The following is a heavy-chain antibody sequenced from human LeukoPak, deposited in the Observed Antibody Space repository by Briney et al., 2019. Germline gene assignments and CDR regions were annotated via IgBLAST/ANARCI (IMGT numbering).Heavy chain of an antibody. J-gene: IGHJ4*02. CDR2: IGGRDDRT. Sequence: GGSLRLSCAASGFTFTGRTMTWLRQAPGKGLKWVSIIGGRDDRTYYADSVKGRFTISRDNSKNTLYLQMNSLRGEDTAVYYCAKDPNPFYDFWSGYKWGQGTLVTVSS. D-gene: IGHD3-3*01. CDR1: GFTFTGRT. CDR3: AKDPNPFYDFWSGYK. V-gene: IGHV3-23*01.